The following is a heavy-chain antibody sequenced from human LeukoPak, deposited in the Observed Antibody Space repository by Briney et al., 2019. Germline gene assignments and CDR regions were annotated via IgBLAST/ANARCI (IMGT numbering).Heavy chain of an antibody. V-gene: IGHV1-18*01. Sequence: ASVKVSCKASGYTFTNYGITWVRQAPGQGLEWMGWISAYNDNTHYAQNLQGRVTMTTDTSTSTAYMELRSLRSDDTAVYYCARDSGYYDSSGYQYYFDYWGQGTLVTVSS. CDR1: GYTFTNYG. CDR2: ISAYNDNT. J-gene: IGHJ4*02. D-gene: IGHD3-22*01. CDR3: ARDSGYYDSSGYQYYFDY.